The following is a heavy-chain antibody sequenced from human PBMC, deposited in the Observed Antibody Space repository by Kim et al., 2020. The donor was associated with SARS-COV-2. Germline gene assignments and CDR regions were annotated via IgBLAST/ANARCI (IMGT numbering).Heavy chain of an antibody. Sequence: ASVKVSCKTSGYPFSGFYIHWVRQAPGQGLEWMGWISPNNGATKYAEASQGRVTMTRDTSINTAYMELSRLKSDDTAIYFCARGSDYHGLDVWGRRTTITVSS. CDR1: GYPFSGFY. CDR2: ISPNNGAT. V-gene: IGHV1-2*02. CDR3: ARGSDYHGLDV. J-gene: IGHJ6*02.